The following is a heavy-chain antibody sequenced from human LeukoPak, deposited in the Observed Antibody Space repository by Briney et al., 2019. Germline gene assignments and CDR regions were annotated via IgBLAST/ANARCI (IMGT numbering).Heavy chain of an antibody. Sequence: SGGSLRLSCAASGFTFSSYEMNWVRQAPGKGLEWVSYISSSGSTIYYADSVKGRFTISRDNAKNSLYLQMNSLRAEDTAVYYCARSKDSSGYYAHLCYFDYWGQGTLVTVSS. CDR1: GFTFSSYE. CDR2: ISSSGSTI. V-gene: IGHV3-48*03. CDR3: ARSKDSSGYYAHLCYFDY. J-gene: IGHJ4*02. D-gene: IGHD3-22*01.